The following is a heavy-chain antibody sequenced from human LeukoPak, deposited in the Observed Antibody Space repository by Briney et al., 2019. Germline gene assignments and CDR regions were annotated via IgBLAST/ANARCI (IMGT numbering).Heavy chain of an antibody. V-gene: IGHV4-4*07. Sequence: SETLSLTCTVSGGSISSYYWSWIRQPAGKGLEWIGRIYTSGSTNHNPSLKSRVTMSVDTSKNQFSLKLSSVTAADTAVYYCARDGPPGSGWYWFDPWGQGTLVTVSS. J-gene: IGHJ5*02. D-gene: IGHD6-19*01. CDR1: GGSISSYY. CDR3: ARDGPPGSGWYWFDP. CDR2: IYTSGST.